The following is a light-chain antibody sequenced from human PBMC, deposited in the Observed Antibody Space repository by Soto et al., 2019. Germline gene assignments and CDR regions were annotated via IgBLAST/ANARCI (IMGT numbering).Light chain of an antibody. CDR1: SSNIGAGYD. CDR3: AAWDDSLNGHWV. V-gene: IGLV1-40*01. CDR2: GNI. J-gene: IGLJ3*02. Sequence: QSVLTQPPSVSGAPGQRVTISCTGSSSNIGAGYDVHWYQQRPGTAPKLLIFGNINRPSGVPDRFSGSKSGTSASLAITGLQSEDEADYYCAAWDDSLNGHWVFGGGTKLTVL.